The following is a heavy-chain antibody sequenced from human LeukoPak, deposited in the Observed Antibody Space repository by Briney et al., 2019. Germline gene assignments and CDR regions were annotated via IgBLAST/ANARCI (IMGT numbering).Heavy chain of an antibody. J-gene: IGHJ5*02. CDR2: IYYSGST. CDR3: ARGLSSSWYWFDT. V-gene: IGHV4-39*07. D-gene: IGHD2-2*01. CDR1: GGSNSSISYY. Sequence: SDPVSLLCTVSGGSNSSISYYWGWVRQPPGRGVEWLRSIYYSGSTYYNPSLKSRVTLSVDTSNNQFSLKPSSLTAADTAVYYCARGLSSSWYWFDTWGQGTLVTVSS.